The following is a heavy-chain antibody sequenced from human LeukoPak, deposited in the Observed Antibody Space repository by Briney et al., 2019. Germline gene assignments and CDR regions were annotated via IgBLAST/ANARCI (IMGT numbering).Heavy chain of an antibody. Sequence: SETLSLTCTVSGGSISSSSYYWGWIRQPPGKGLEWIGSVYYSGSTYYNPSLKSRVTISVDTSKNKFSLKLSSVSAADAAVYYCAAPGIAAAGSKNTLGHFYYSFGMDFWVQGTKVTVSS. J-gene: IGHJ6*02. D-gene: IGHD6-13*01. CDR2: VYYSGST. V-gene: IGHV4-39*01. CDR3: AAPGIAAAGSKNTLGHFYYSFGMDF. CDR1: GGSISSSSYY.